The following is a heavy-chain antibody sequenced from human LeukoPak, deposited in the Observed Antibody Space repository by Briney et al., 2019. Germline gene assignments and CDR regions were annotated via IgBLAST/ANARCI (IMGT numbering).Heavy chain of an antibody. V-gene: IGHV3-21*01. Sequence: PGGSLRLSCAASGFSFSTYAISWVRQAPGKGLEWVSCIGTTSSYIFYADSVRGRFTISRDNAKNSLYLQMDSLRAEDTAVYYCARGGIITSYAFEIWGQGTMVTVSS. CDR1: GFSFSTYA. CDR3: ARGGIITSYAFEI. J-gene: IGHJ3*02. CDR2: IGTTSSYI. D-gene: IGHD1-26*01.